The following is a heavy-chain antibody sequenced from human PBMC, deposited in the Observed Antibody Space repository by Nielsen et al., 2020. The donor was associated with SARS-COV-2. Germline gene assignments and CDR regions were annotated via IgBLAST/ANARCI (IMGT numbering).Heavy chain of an antibody. Sequence: GESLKISCAASGFTFSSYWMSWVRQAPGKGLEWVANIKQDGSEKYYVDSVKGRFTISRDNAKNSLYLQMNSLRAEDTALYYCAKDRGIFGVVPYFDYWGQGTLVTVSS. CDR2: IKQDGSEK. J-gene: IGHJ4*02. CDR3: AKDRGIFGVVPYFDY. CDR1: GFTFSSYW. D-gene: IGHD3-3*01. V-gene: IGHV3-7*05.